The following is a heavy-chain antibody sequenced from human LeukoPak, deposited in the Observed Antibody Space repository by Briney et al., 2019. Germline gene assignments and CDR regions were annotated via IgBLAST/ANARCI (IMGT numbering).Heavy chain of an antibody. CDR3: ARDRDRGYSYGPHDAFDI. CDR1: GYTFTSYG. J-gene: IGHJ3*02. CDR2: ISAYNGNT. V-gene: IGHV1-18*01. Sequence: GASVKVSCKASGYTFTSYGISWVRQAPGQGLEWMGWISAYNGNTNYAQKLQGRVTMTTDTSTSTAYMELRSLRSDDTAVYYCARDRDRGYSYGPHDAFDIWGQGTMVTVSS. D-gene: IGHD5-18*01.